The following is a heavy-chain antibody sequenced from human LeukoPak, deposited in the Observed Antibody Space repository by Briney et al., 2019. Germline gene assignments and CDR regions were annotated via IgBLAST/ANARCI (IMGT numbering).Heavy chain of an antibody. V-gene: IGHV3-21*01. Sequence: PGGSLRLSCAASGFTFGSYAMNWVRQEPGKGLESVSSISSGSSFIYYADSVKGRFTIYRDNAKNSLYLQMNSLRAEDTAIYYCARDQGGERWFDPWGQGTLVTVSS. D-gene: IGHD3-16*01. J-gene: IGHJ5*02. CDR3: ARDQGGERWFDP. CDR1: GFTFGSYA. CDR2: ISSGSSFI.